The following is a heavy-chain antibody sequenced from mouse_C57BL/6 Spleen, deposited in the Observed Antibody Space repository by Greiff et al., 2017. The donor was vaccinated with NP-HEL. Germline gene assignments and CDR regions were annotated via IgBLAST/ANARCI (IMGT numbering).Heavy chain of an antibody. Sequence: VQLQQSGAELARPGASVKLSCKASGYTFTSYGISWVKQRTGQGLEWIGEIYPRSGNTYYNEKFKGKATLTADKSSSTAYMELRSLTSEDSAVYFCARSYDGYSRYAMDYWGQGTSVTVSS. J-gene: IGHJ4*01. CDR3: ARSYDGYSRYAMDY. V-gene: IGHV1-81*01. CDR2: IYPRSGNT. CDR1: GYTFTSYG. D-gene: IGHD2-3*01.